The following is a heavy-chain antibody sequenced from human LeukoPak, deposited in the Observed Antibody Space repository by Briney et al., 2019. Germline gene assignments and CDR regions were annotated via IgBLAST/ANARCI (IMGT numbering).Heavy chain of an antibody. J-gene: IGHJ3*02. D-gene: IGHD6-19*01. CDR3: ARGFAYSSGWYPPEDAFDI. Sequence: GGSLRLSCAASGFTFGSYSMNWVRQAPGKGLEWVSSISSSSSYIYYADSVKGRFTISRDNAKNSLYLQMNSLRAEDTAVYYCARGFAYSSGWYPPEDAFDIWGQGTMVTVSS. V-gene: IGHV3-21*01. CDR1: GFTFGSYS. CDR2: ISSSSSYI.